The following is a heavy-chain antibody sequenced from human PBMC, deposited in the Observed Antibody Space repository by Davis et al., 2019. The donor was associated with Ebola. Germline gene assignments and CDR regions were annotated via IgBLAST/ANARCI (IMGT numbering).Heavy chain of an antibody. V-gene: IGHV4-34*01. CDR3: ARDEPKQWLAPFDY. D-gene: IGHD6-19*01. J-gene: IGHJ4*02. CDR1: GGSFSGYY. CDR2: INHSGST. Sequence: MPSETLSLTCAVYGGSFSGYYWSWIRQPPGKGLEWIGEINHSGSTNYNPSLKSRVTISVDTSKNQFSLKLSSVTAADTAVHYCARDEPKQWLAPFDYWGQGTLVTVSS.